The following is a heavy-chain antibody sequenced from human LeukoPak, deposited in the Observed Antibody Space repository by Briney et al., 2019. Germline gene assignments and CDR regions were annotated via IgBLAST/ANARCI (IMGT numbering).Heavy chain of an antibody. J-gene: IGHJ4*02. CDR1: GFTFTTYW. Sequence: GGSLRLSCVASGFTFTTYWMHWVRQAPGKGLVWVSRINGDGSNSNYADSVKGRFTISRDNARNTLYLQMNGLRAEDTALYYCAWTSPTSHFDFWGQGTLVTVSS. CDR3: AWTSPTSHFDF. D-gene: IGHD3/OR15-3a*01. CDR2: INGDGSNS. V-gene: IGHV3-74*01.